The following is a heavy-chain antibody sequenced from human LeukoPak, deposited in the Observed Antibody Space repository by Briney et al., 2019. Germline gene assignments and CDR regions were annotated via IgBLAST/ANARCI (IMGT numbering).Heavy chain of an antibody. CDR1: GFTFSSYA. CDR3: ASDPPTTVTTFGDY. CDR2: ISGSGGST. D-gene: IGHD4-17*01. V-gene: IGHV3-23*01. Sequence: PGGSLRLSCAASGFTFSSYAMSWVRQAPGKGLGWVSAISGSGGSTYYADSVKGRFTISRDNSKNTLYLQMNSLRAEDTAVYYCASDPPTTVTTFGDYWGQGTLVTVSS. J-gene: IGHJ4*02.